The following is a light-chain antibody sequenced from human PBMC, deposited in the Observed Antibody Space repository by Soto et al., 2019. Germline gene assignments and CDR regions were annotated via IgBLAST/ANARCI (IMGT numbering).Light chain of an antibody. CDR1: QSVGSN. Sequence: EIVMTQSPGSLSVSPGERAALSCRASQSVGSNLAWYQRKPGQAPRLLIYGASTRATGIPSRFSGSGSGTEFTLTISSLQSEDFAVYYCQQYYDWPWTFGQGNTVEIK. J-gene: IGKJ1*01. CDR2: GAS. V-gene: IGKV3-15*01. CDR3: QQYYDWPWT.